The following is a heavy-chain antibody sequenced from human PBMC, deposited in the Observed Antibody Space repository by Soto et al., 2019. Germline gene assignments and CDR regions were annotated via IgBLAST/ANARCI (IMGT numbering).Heavy chain of an antibody. CDR3: ARRGDGYNHIDY. V-gene: IGHV5-10-1*01. CDR1: GYSFTSYW. D-gene: IGHD3-10*01. Sequence: GESLKISCKGSGYSFTSYWISWVRQMPGKGLEWMGRIDPSDSYTNYSPSFQGHVTISADKSISTAYLQWSSLKASDTAMYYCARRGDGYNHIDYWGQGTLVTVS. CDR2: IDPSDSYT. J-gene: IGHJ4*02.